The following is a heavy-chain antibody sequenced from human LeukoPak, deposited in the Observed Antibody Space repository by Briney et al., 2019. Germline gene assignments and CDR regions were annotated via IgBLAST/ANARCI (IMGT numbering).Heavy chain of an antibody. CDR1: GFTFSTYG. Sequence: PGGSLRLSCAASGFTFSTYGMHWVRQAPGKGLEWVAVVWYDGSNIHYVDSVKGRFTTSRDNSKSTLYLQMNSLTAEDTAVYYCARGGYSGTYYFDYWGQGTLVTVSS. CDR2: VWYDGSNI. V-gene: IGHV3-33*01. CDR3: ARGGYSGTYYFDY. J-gene: IGHJ4*02. D-gene: IGHD1-26*01.